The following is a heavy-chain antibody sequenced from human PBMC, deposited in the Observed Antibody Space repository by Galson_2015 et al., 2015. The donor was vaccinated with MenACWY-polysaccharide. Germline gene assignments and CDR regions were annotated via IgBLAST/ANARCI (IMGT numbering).Heavy chain of an antibody. D-gene: IGHD2-8*01. Sequence: SLRLSCAASGFTFSSYAMSWVRQAPGKGLEWVSAISGSGGSTYYADSVKGRFTISRDNSKNTLYLQMNSLRAEDTAVYYCAKDLDRAVYASYYFDYWGQGTLVTVFS. CDR3: AKDLDRAVYASYYFDY. V-gene: IGHV3-23*01. CDR2: ISGSGGST. CDR1: GFTFSSYA. J-gene: IGHJ4*02.